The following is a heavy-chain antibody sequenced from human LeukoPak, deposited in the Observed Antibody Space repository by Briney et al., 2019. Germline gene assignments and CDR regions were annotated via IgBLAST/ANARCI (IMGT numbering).Heavy chain of an antibody. D-gene: IGHD4-17*01. CDR2: ISAYNGNT. CDR3: ARHYGDLFYYYYYGMDV. V-gene: IGHV1-18*01. J-gene: IGHJ6*02. CDR1: GYTFTSYG. Sequence: ASVKVSCKASGYTFTSYGISWVRQAPGQGLEWMGWISAYNGNTNYAQKLQGRVTMTTDTSTSTAYMELRSLRSDDTAVYCCARHYGDLFYYYYYGMDVWGQGTTVTVSS.